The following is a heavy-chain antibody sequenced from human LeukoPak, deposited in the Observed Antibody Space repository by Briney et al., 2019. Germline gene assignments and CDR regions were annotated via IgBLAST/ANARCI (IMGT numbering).Heavy chain of an antibody. Sequence: GGSLRLSCAASGFTFSSYSMNWVRQAPGKGLEWVSSISSSSSYIYYADSVKGRFTISRDHAKNSLYLQWNSLRAEDTAVYYCARDEDTAMEYWGQGTLVTVSS. V-gene: IGHV3-21*01. CDR2: ISSSSSYI. D-gene: IGHD5-18*01. CDR3: ARDEDTAMEY. J-gene: IGHJ4*02. CDR1: GFTFSSYS.